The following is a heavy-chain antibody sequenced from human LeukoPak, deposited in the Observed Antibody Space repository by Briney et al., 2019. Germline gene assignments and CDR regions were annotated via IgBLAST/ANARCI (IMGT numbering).Heavy chain of an antibody. V-gene: IGHV1-2*02. J-gene: IGHJ4*02. Sequence: ASVKVSCKASGYTFTGYYMHWVRQAPGQGLEWMGWINPNSGGTNYAQKFQGRVTMTRDTSISTAYMELSRLRSDDTAVYYCARDTAVVPAKVFEFDYWGQGTLVTVSS. CDR2: INPNSGGT. CDR3: ARDTAVVPAKVFEFDY. CDR1: GYTFTGYY. D-gene: IGHD2-2*01.